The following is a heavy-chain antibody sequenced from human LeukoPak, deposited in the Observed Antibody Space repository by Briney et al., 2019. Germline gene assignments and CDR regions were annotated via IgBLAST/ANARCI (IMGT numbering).Heavy chain of an antibody. V-gene: IGHV3-23*01. CDR3: ARDIQLST. D-gene: IGHD5-24*01. CDR1: GFTFSDSA. CDR2: ISSSGDSI. J-gene: IGHJ3*01. Sequence: GGSLRLSCAASGFTFSDSAMTWVRQAPGKGLEWVSLISSSGDSIYYADSVRGRFTISRDNSKDTLYLQMNSLRAEDTAIYYCARDIQLSTWGLGTMVTVSS.